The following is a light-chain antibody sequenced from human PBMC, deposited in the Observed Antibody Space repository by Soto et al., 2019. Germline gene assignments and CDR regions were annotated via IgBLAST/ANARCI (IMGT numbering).Light chain of an antibody. CDR1: QSVNIH. V-gene: IGKV3D-15*01. J-gene: IGKJ1*01. CDR3: QQRSNW. Sequence: EIVMTQSPSTLSVSPGERATLSCRASQSVNIHLAWYQQKPGQAPRLLIYGASARATGIPAKFSGSGSGTEFTLTISSLEPEDFAVYYCQQRSNWFGQGTKVDIK. CDR2: GAS.